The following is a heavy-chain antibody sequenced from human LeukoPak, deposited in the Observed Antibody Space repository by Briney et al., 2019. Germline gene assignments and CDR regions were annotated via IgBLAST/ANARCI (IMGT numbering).Heavy chain of an antibody. CDR1: GFTFSSYG. CDR2: ISYDGSNK. J-gene: IGHJ4*02. Sequence: PGGSLRLPCAASGFTFSSYGMHWVRQAPGKGLEWVAVISYDGSNKYYADSVKGRFTISRDNSKNTLYLQMNSLRAEDTAVYYCAKVRPLYSSSEGFDYWGQGTLVTVSS. CDR3: AKVRPLYSSSEGFDY. V-gene: IGHV3-30*18. D-gene: IGHD6-13*01.